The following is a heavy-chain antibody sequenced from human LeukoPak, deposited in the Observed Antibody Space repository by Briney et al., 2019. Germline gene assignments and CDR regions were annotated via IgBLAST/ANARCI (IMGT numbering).Heavy chain of an antibody. CDR3: AKGKQWLDNDY. CDR1: GFTFSSYA. D-gene: IGHD6-19*01. J-gene: IGHJ4*02. Sequence: GGSLRLSCAASGFTFSSYAMSWVRQAPGKGLEWVTAISGSGGGTYYADSVKGRFTISRDNSKNTLYLQMNSLRAEDTAIYYCAKGKQWLDNDYWGQGTLVTVSS. CDR2: ISGSGGGT. V-gene: IGHV3-23*01.